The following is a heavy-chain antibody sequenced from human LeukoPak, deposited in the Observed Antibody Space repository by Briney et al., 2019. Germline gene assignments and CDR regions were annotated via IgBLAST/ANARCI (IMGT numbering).Heavy chain of an antibody. CDR1: GGSISSYY. CDR2: IYYSGST. CDR3: ARDRAVAGLDY. D-gene: IGHD6-19*01. J-gene: IGHJ4*02. V-gene: IGHV4-59*01. Sequence: SETLSLTCTVSGGSISSYYWSWIRQPPGKGLEWIGYIYYSGSTNYNPSLESRVTISVDTSKNQFSLKLSSVTAADTAVYYCARDRAVAGLDYWGQGTLVTVSS.